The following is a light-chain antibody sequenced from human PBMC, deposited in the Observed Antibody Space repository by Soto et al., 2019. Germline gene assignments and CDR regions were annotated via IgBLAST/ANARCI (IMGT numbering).Light chain of an antibody. CDR1: QSVSDN. CDR2: RAS. Sequence: EVLMTQSPDTLYVSPGERVTLSCRASQSVSDNLAWYQQKPGQGPRLLVYRASTRTLGIPARFSGSESGTEFTLTISSLQSEDFAVYYCQQYNSCPITFGQGTRLEIK. CDR3: QQYNSCPIT. V-gene: IGKV3-15*01. J-gene: IGKJ5*01.